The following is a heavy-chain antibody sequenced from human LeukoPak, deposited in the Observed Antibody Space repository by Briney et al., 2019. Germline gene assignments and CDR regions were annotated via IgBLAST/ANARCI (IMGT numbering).Heavy chain of an antibody. Sequence: GGSLSLSCAASGFTFSSYAMHWVRQAPGKGLEYVSAISSNGGSTYYANSVKGRFTISRDNSKNTLYLQMGSLRAEDMAVYYCARAWGNYDSWSGYYFDYWGQGAQVTVSS. CDR3: ARAWGNYDSWSGYYFDY. CDR1: GFTFSSYA. CDR2: ISSNGGST. J-gene: IGHJ4*02. V-gene: IGHV3-64*01. D-gene: IGHD3-3*01.